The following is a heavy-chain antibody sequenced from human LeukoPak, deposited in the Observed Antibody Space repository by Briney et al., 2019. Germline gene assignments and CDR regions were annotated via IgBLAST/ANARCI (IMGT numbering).Heavy chain of an antibody. J-gene: IGHJ6*02. D-gene: IGHD2-2*01. CDR1: GYTFTTYG. CDR2: IRTHNGET. V-gene: IGHV1-18*01. Sequence: GASVKVSCKASGYTFTTYGISWVRQAPGQRLEWMGWIRTHNGETAYARNVQGRVTMTADISTTTVYMEVMRLTSDDTAVYYCAREFCISSSCPSGIVYFGMDVWGQGTTVTVSS. CDR3: AREFCISSSCPSGIVYFGMDV.